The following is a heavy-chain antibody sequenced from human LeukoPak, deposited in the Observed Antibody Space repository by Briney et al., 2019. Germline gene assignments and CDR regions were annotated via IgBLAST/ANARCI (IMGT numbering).Heavy chain of an antibody. D-gene: IGHD3-10*01. V-gene: IGHV4-34*01. CDR3: ARSHQYRVRGVIIPPFDY. CDR1: GGSFSGYY. Sequence: PSETLSLTCAVYGGSFSGYYWSWIRQPPGKGLEWIGEINHSGSTNYNPSLKSRVTISVDTSKNQFSLKLSSVTAADTAVYYCARSHQYRVRGVIIPPFDYWGQGTLVTVSS. J-gene: IGHJ4*02. CDR2: INHSGST.